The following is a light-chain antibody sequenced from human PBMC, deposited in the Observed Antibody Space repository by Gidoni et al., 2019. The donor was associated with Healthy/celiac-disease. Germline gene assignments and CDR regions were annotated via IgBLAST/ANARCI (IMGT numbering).Light chain of an antibody. V-gene: IGKV3-20*01. CDR3: QQYGSSPPWT. J-gene: IGKJ1*01. Sequence: EIVLTQSPGTLSLSPGERATLSCRARQSVSSSYLAWYQQKPGQAPRLLIYGASSRATCIPDRFSGSGSGTDFTLTISRLEPEDFAVYYCQQYGSSPPWTFGQGTKVEIK. CDR1: QSVSSSY. CDR2: GAS.